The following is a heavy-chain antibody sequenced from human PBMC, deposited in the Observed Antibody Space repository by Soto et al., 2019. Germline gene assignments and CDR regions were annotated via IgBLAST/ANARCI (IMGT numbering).Heavy chain of an antibody. D-gene: IGHD1-1*01. Sequence: GASVKVSCKASGYTFTGYYMHWVRQAPGQGLEWMGWINPNSGGTNYAQKFQGRVTMTRDTSISTAYMELSRLRSDDTAVYYCARDQVQYEQNWVDPWGQGTLVTVSS. CDR1: GYTFTGYY. V-gene: IGHV1-2*02. CDR3: ARDQVQYEQNWVDP. CDR2: INPNSGGT. J-gene: IGHJ5*02.